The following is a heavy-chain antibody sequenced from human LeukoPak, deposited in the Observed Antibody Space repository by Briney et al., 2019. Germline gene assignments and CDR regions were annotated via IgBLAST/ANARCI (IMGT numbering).Heavy chain of an antibody. V-gene: IGHV5-10-1*01. D-gene: IGHD3-9*01. CDR1: GYSFTSYW. CDR2: IVPSDSYT. J-gene: IGHJ4*02. Sequence: GESLKISCKGSGYSFTSYWISWVRQLPGKGLEWMGRIVPSDSYTNYSPSFQGHVTISADKSISTAYLQWSSLKASDTAMYYCARQGLGDFDWLTTYDYWGQGTLVTVSS. CDR3: ARQGLGDFDWLTTYDY.